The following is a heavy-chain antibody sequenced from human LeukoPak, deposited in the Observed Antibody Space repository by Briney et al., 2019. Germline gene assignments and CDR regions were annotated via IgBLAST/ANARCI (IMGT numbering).Heavy chain of an antibody. CDR1: GFTFSTYW. J-gene: IGHJ4*02. V-gene: IGHV3-74*01. Sequence: PGGSLRLSCAASGFTFSTYWVHWVRQAPGKGLVWVSRINPDGSRTDYADSVKGRFTISRDNAKNTLYLQMNSLRAEDTALYYCARHLYFDYWGQGTLVTVSS. CDR2: INPDGSRT. CDR3: ARHLYFDY.